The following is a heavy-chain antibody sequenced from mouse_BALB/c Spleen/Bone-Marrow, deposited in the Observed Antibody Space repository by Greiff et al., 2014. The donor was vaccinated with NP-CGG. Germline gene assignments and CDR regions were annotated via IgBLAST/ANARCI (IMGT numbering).Heavy chain of an antibody. Sequence: VKLVESGPGLVAPSQSLSITCTVSGFSLTGYGASWVRQPPGKGLEWLGMIWGDGSTDYNSALKSRLSITKDNSKSQVFLKMSSLQTDDTARYYCARDSFLITRALDYWGQGTSVTVSS. CDR1: GFSLTGYG. D-gene: IGHD2-4*01. V-gene: IGHV2-6-7*01. CDR2: IWGDGST. CDR3: ARDSFLITRALDY. J-gene: IGHJ4*01.